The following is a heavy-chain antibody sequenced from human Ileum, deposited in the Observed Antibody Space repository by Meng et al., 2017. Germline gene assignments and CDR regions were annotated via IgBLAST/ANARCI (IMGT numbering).Heavy chain of an antibody. CDR2: IYYSGGA. J-gene: IGHJ4*02. CDR3: ARHLGRSFDY. CDR1: GGSFSGYY. D-gene: IGHD3-16*01. Sequence: QAQVIKGGAGLLKPSETLSLTCAVYGGSFSGYYWSWFRQPPGKGLEWIGEIYYSGGAKYNPSLKSRVTISGDTSKNQFSLKLTSVTAADTAVYYCARHLGRSFDYWGQGTLVTVSS. V-gene: IGHV4-34*02.